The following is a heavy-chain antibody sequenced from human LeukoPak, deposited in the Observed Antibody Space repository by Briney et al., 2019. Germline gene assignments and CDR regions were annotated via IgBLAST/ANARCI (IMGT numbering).Heavy chain of an antibody. CDR3: AREAVGATQTDY. CDR2: ISSSSSYI. J-gene: IGHJ4*02. Sequence: GGSLRLSCAASGFTFSSYSMNWVRQAPGKGLEWVSSISSSSSYIYYADSVKGRFTISRDNAKNSLYLQMNSLRAEGTAVYYCAREAVGATQTDYWGQGTLVTVSS. CDR1: GFTFSSYS. V-gene: IGHV3-21*01. D-gene: IGHD1-26*01.